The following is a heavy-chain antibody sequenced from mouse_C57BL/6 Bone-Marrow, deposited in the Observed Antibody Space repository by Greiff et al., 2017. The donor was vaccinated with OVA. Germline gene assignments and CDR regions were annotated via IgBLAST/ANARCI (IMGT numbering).Heavy chain of an antibody. J-gene: IGHJ1*03. CDR3: ARDRGLTGTGYFDV. CDR2: ISYSGST. V-gene: IGHV3-1*01. Sequence: EVQLQESGPGMVKPSQSLSLTCTVTGYSITSGYDWHWIRHFPGNKLEWMGYISYSGSTNYNPSLKSRISITHDTSKNHFFLKLNSVTTEDTATYYCARDRGLTGTGYFDVWGTGTTVTVSS. D-gene: IGHD4-1*01. CDR1: GYSITSGYD.